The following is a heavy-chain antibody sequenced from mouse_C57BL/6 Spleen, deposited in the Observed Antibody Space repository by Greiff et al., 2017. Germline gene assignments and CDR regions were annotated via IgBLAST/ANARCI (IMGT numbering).Heavy chain of an antibody. V-gene: IGHV5-17*01. J-gene: IGHJ3*01. Sequence: EVQRVESGGGLVKPGGSLKLSCAASGFTFSDYGMHWVRQAPEKGLEWVAYISSGSSTIYYADTVKGRFTISRDNAKNTLFLQMTSLRSEDTAMYYCARPRSTMVTTGFAYWGQGTLVTVSA. CDR2: ISSGSSTI. CDR1: GFTFSDYG. D-gene: IGHD2-2*01. CDR3: ARPRSTMVTTGFAY.